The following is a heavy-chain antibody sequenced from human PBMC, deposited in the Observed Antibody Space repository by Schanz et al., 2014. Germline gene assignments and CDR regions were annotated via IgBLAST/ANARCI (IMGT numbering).Heavy chain of an antibody. D-gene: IGHD4-17*01. Sequence: QVQLVQSGAEVKKPGSSVKVSCKASGGTFSTYTISWVRQAPGQGLEWMGRIIPILDVGNYAQQFQGRVTFTADKSTSTAYMELSSLKSEDTAVYYCARGYGDSPTDFWGQGTLVTVSS. CDR1: GGTFSTYT. V-gene: IGHV1-69*02. J-gene: IGHJ4*02. CDR3: ARGYGDSPTDF. CDR2: IIPILDVG.